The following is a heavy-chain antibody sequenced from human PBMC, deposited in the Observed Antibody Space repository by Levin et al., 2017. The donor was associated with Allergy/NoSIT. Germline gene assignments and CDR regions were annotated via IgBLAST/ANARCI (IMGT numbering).Heavy chain of an antibody. CDR3: AKDSSGWELEYFQH. D-gene: IGHD6-19*01. CDR2: ISGSGGST. CDR1: GFTFNSYA. Sequence: GASVKVSCAASGFTFNSYAMSWVRQAPGKGLEWVSAISGSGGSTYYADSVKGRFTISRDNFKNTLYLQMNSLRAEDTAVYYCAKDSSGWELEYFQHWGQGTLVTVSS. J-gene: IGHJ1*01. V-gene: IGHV3-23*01.